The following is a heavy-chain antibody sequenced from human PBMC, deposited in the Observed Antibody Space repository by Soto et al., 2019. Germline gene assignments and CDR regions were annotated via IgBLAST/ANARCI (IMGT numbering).Heavy chain of an antibody. J-gene: IGHJ4*02. CDR3: AKDGPMIVVVRGDPTAFDY. CDR2: ISGSGDFT. V-gene: IGHV3-23*01. CDR1: GFTFSNSG. D-gene: IGHD3-22*01. Sequence: GGSLRLSCAASGFTFSNSGRSWVRQAPGKGLEWVSVISGSGDFTFYGGSVKGRFTISRDNSKNTLYLQMNSLRAEDTAVYYCAKDGPMIVVVRGDPTAFDYWGQGTLVTV.